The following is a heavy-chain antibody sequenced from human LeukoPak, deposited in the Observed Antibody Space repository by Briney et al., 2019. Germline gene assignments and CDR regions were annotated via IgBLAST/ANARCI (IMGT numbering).Heavy chain of an antibody. V-gene: IGHV1-24*01. J-gene: IGHJ4*02. CDR3: ATVIYYASSPHY. D-gene: IGHD3-22*01. CDR2: FDPEDGET. CDR1: GYTLTELS. Sequence: ASVKVSCKVSGYTLTELSMHWVRQAPGKGLEWMGGFDPEDGETIYAQKFQGRVTMTEDTSTDTAYMELSSLRSEDTAVYYCATVIYYASSPHYWGQGTLVTVSS.